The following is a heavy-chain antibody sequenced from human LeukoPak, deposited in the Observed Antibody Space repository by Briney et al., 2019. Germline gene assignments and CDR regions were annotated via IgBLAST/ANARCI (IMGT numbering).Heavy chain of an antibody. Sequence: SETLSLTCTVSGGSISSYYWSWIRQPPGKGLEWIGYIYYSGSTNYNPSLKSRVTISVDTSKNQFSLKLSSVTAADTAVYYCARAWLDSSSFDYWGQGTLVTVSS. CDR2: IYYSGST. D-gene: IGHD6-13*01. J-gene: IGHJ4*02. CDR1: GGSISSYY. V-gene: IGHV4-59*01. CDR3: ARAWLDSSSFDY.